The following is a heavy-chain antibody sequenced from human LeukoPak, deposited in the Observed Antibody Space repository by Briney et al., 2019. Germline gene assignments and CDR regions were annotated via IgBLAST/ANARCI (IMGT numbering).Heavy chain of an antibody. CDR2: ISWNSGSI. CDR1: GFTFDDYA. V-gene: IGHV3-9*01. J-gene: IGHJ4*02. D-gene: IGHD1-26*01. CDR3: ARALSGSYLAFDY. Sequence: GGSLRLSCAASGFTFDDYAMHWVRQAPGKGLEWVSGISWNSGSIGYADSVKGRFTISRDNAKNSLYLQMISLRAEDTALYYCARALSGSYLAFDYWGQGTLVTVSS.